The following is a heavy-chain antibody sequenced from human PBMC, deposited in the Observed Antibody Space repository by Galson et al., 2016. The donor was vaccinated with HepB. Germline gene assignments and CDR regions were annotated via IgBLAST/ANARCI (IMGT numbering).Heavy chain of an antibody. V-gene: IGHV5-51*01. Sequence: QSGAEVKKPGESLNISCKGSGYSFPTYWIGWVRQMPGKGLEWMGVIYPGDSHTRYSPSFHGQVTISADKSISTAYQQWSSLKASDTAMYYCARQADTSMLRKDSYGMDVWGQGTTVTVSS. D-gene: IGHD5-18*01. CDR1: GYSFPTYW. CDR3: ARQADTSMLRKDSYGMDV. CDR2: IYPGDSHT. J-gene: IGHJ6*02.